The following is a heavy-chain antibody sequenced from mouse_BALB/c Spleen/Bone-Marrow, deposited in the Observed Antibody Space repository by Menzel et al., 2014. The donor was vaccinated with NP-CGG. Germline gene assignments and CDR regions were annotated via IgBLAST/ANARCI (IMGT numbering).Heavy chain of an antibody. J-gene: IGHJ4*01. Sequence: VQLQQPGPELVKPGASVKMSCKASGYTFTSYIMHWVKQKPGQGLEWIGYINPYNDGTKYNEKFKGKATLTSDKSSSTAYMELSSLTSEDSAVYYCARGWLPYAMDYWGQGTSVTVSS. V-gene: IGHV1-14*01. CDR3: ARGWLPYAMDY. CDR2: INPYNDGT. D-gene: IGHD2-3*01. CDR1: GYTFTSYI.